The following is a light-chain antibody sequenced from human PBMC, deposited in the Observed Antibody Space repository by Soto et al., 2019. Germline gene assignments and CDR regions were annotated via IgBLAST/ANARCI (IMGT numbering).Light chain of an antibody. Sequence: EIVMTQSPATLSVSPGERATLSCRANQSVSSNLAWYQQKPGQAPRLLIYGASTRATGIPARFSGSGSGTEFTLTVSSVQSEDFAVYYCQQYNDWPPLTFGGGTKVEIK. V-gene: IGKV3-15*01. CDR2: GAS. J-gene: IGKJ4*01. CDR1: QSVSSN. CDR3: QQYNDWPPLT.